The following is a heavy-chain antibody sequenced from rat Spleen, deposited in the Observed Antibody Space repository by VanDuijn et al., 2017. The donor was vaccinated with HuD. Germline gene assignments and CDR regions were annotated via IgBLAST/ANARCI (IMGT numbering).Heavy chain of an antibody. CDR2: ISYDGSTT. J-gene: IGHJ2*01. D-gene: IGHD4-3*01. V-gene: IGHV5-7*01. CDR1: GFTFSDYY. CDR3: ATQSIIRVPLFDY. Sequence: EVQLVESGGGLVQPGRSLKLSCAASGFTFSDYYMAWVRQAPTKGLEWVATISYDGSTTYYRDSVKGRFTFSRDNAKETLYLQWGSLTSEDTATYYCATQSIIRVPLFDYWGQGVMVTVSS.